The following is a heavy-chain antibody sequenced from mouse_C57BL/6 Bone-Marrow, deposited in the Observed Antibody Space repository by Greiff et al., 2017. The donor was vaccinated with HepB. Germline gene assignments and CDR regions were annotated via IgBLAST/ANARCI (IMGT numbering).Heavy chain of an antibody. Sequence: EVQLQQSGPVLVKPGASVKMSCKASGYTFTDYYMNWVKQSHGKSLEWIGVINPYNGGTSYKQKFKGKATLTVDKSSSTAYMELNSLTSEDSAVYYCARKGTAQAPEPWFAYWGQGTLVTVSA. J-gene: IGHJ3*01. D-gene: IGHD3-2*02. CDR3: ARKGTAQAPEPWFAY. CDR2: INPYNGGT. V-gene: IGHV1-19*01. CDR1: GYTFTDYY.